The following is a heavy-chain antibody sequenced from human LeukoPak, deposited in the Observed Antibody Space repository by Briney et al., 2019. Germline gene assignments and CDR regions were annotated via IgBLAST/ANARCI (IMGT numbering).Heavy chain of an antibody. CDR1: GVTFSSDA. J-gene: IGHJ6*01. CDR2: ISGSVGTT. V-gene: IGHV3-23*01. D-gene: IGHD4-17*01. Sequence: GGSLRLSCAASGVTFSSDAMSSVRQTPGKGLEWVSAISGSVGTTYYADSAKGRFTISRDNSKNTLYLQMNSMRAEDTGLYYCAKVSTVMPGGYYGMDGWGQGSTVTVSS. CDR3: AKVSTVMPGGYYGMDG.